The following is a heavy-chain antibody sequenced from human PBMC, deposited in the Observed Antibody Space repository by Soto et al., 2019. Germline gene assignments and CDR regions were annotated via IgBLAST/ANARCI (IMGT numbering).Heavy chain of an antibody. CDR3: AREEGSYNMGTFPFYYLDV. CDR1: GGTFTTDT. D-gene: IGHD3-10*01. V-gene: IGHV1-69*08. J-gene: IGHJ6*03. Sequence: QVQLVQSGPEVKKSGSSVKVSCKLSGGTFTTDTISWLRRAPGQGLEWMGRIIPILGTGNYAQKFQGRVTITEDKSTNTGYMELSSLTSDDTAVYYGAREEGSYNMGTFPFYYLDVWGNGTTVTVSS. CDR2: IIPILGTG.